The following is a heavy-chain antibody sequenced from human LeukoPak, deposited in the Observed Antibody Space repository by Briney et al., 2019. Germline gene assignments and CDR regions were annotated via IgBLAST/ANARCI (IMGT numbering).Heavy chain of an antibody. CDR1: GYTFTSYG. J-gene: IGHJ6*03. V-gene: IGHV1-18*01. CDR3: ARWGLVAPGTYYYYYMDV. D-gene: IGHD2-2*01. CDR2: IYAYNGNI. Sequence: GASVTVSCTASGYTFTSYGISWVRQAPGQGLEWMGLIYAYNGNIYYAQKLQGRVTMSTDTSTSTAYMELRSLRSDDTAVYYCARWGLVAPGTYYYYYMDVWGKGSTVTVSS.